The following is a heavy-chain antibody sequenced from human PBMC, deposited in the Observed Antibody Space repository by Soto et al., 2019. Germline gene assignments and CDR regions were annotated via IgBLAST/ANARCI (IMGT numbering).Heavy chain of an antibody. CDR1: GFTFSSYY. V-gene: IGHV3-13*01. D-gene: IGHD6-19*01. CDR3: RVVALSSIAVAGTTKQRDYYYYGMDV. J-gene: IGHJ6*02. CDR2: IGTAGDT. Sequence: PGGSLRLSCAASGFTFSSYYMHWVRQATGKGLEWVSAIGTAGDTYYPGSVKGRFTISRENAKNSLYLQMNSLRAEDTAVYYCRVVALSSIAVAGTTKQRDYYYYGMDVWGQGTTVTVSS.